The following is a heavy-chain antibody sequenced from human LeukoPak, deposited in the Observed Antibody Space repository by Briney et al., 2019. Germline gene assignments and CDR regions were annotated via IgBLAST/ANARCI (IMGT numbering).Heavy chain of an antibody. CDR3: ARGLYSSSGFDY. J-gene: IGHJ4*02. CDR1: GFTVSSNY. Sequence: GGSLRLSCAASGFTVSSNYMSWVRQAPGKGLEWVSVIYSGGSTYYADSVKGRFTISRDNSKNTLYLQMKSLRAEDTAVYYCARGLYSSSGFDYWGQGTLVTVST. D-gene: IGHD6-13*01. CDR2: IYSGGST. V-gene: IGHV3-66*01.